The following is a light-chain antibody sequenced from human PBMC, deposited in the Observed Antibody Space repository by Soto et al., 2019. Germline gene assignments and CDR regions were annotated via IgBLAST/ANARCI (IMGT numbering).Light chain of an antibody. Sequence: DIVLTQSPGTLSLSPWERGTLSCRASQSVSSTYLAWYQQKPGQAPRLLIYGASNRATGIPDRFSGSGSGTDFTLTISRLEPEDFAVYYCQEYVSSPPTFGGGTKVEI. CDR1: QSVSSTY. V-gene: IGKV3-20*01. CDR2: GAS. CDR3: QEYVSSPPT. J-gene: IGKJ4*02.